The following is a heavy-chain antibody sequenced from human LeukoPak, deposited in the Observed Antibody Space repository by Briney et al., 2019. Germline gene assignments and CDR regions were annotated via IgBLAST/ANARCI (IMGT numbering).Heavy chain of an antibody. V-gene: IGHV4-59*01. Sequence: SETLSLTCTVSGGSISSYYWSWIRQPPGKGLEWIGYIYYSGSTNYNPSLKSRVTISVDTSKNQFSLKLSSVTAADTAVYYCARSEPGSSPGAFDIWGQGTMVTVSS. CDR3: ARSEPGSSPGAFDI. J-gene: IGHJ3*02. CDR1: GGSISSYY. D-gene: IGHD6-6*01. CDR2: IYYSGST.